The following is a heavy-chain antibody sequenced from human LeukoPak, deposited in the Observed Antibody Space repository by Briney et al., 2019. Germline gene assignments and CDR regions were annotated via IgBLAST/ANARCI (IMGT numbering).Heavy chain of an antibody. Sequence: GGSLRLSCVASGFPFSSYWMTWVRQAPGKGLEWVANIKQDGSKKSYVDSVKGRFTISRDNAKNSLYLQMNSLRAEDTAIYYCATYDYVWGRYRLAQSDYWGQGTLVTVSS. V-gene: IGHV3-7*01. D-gene: IGHD3-16*02. J-gene: IGHJ4*02. CDR3: ATYDYVWGRYRLAQSDY. CDR1: GFPFSSYW. CDR2: IKQDGSKK.